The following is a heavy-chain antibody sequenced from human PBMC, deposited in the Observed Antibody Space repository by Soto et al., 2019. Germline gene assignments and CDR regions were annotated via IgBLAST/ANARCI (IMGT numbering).Heavy chain of an antibody. CDR3: ARGGDILTGYSAPDDAFDI. Sequence: GASVKVSCKASGGTFSSYAISWVRQAPGQGLEWMGWISAYNGNTNYAQKLQGRVTMTTDTSTSTAYMELRSLRSDDTAVYYCARGGDILTGYSAPDDAFDIWGQGTMVTVSS. J-gene: IGHJ3*02. CDR1: GGTFSSYA. CDR2: ISAYNGNT. V-gene: IGHV1-18*01. D-gene: IGHD3-9*01.